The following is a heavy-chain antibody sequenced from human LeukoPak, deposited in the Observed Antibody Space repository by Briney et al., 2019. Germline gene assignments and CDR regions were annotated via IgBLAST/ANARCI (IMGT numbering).Heavy chain of an antibody. CDR1: GFTFSSYW. V-gene: IGHV3-7*01. CDR3: ARELIVGFLEWLIDY. J-gene: IGHJ4*02. Sequence: GGSLRLSCAASGFTFSSYWMSWVRQAPGKGLEWVANIKQDGSEKYYVDSVKGRFTISRGNAKNSLYLQMNSLRAEDTAVYYCARELIVGFLEWLIDYWGQGTLVTVSS. CDR2: IKQDGSEK. D-gene: IGHD3-3*02.